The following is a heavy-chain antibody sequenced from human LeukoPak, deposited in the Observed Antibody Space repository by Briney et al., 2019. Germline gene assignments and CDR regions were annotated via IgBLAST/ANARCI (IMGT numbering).Heavy chain of an antibody. CDR1: GYTFTSYG. CDR3: ARDAHTDYYDSSGYGNFDY. Sequence: ASVKVSCTASGYTFTSYGISWVRQAPGQGLEWMGWISAYNGNTNYAQKLQGRVTMTTDTSTSTAYMELRSLRSDDTAVYYCARDAHTDYYDSSGYGNFDYWGQGTLVTVSS. D-gene: IGHD3-22*01. V-gene: IGHV1-18*01. J-gene: IGHJ4*02. CDR2: ISAYNGNT.